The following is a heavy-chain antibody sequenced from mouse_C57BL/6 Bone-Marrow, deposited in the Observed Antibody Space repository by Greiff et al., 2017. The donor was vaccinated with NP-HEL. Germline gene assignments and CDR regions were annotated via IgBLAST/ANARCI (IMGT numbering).Heavy chain of an antibody. D-gene: IGHD2-10*01. Sequence: QVQLQQPGAELVKPGASVKMSCKASGYTFTSYWITWVKQTPGQGLEWIGDIYPGSGSTNYNEKFKSKATLTVDTTSSTAYMQLSSLTSEDSAVYAWARVCSLLYYFDYWGQGTTLTVSS. J-gene: IGHJ2*01. CDR1: GYTFTSYW. V-gene: IGHV1-55*01. CDR2: IYPGSGST. CDR3: ARVCSLLYYFDY.